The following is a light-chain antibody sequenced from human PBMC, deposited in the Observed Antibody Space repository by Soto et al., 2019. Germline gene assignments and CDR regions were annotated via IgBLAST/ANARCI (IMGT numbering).Light chain of an antibody. CDR3: QQSNSTPPT. Sequence: DIQMTQSPSSLSASVGDRVTLTCRASQSISNSLNWYQQKPGKAPDLLIYTTSSLHSGVPSRFSGSGSGTDFTLTISSLQPEDFATYYCQQSNSTPPTFGGGTNVEIK. V-gene: IGKV1-39*01. J-gene: IGKJ4*01. CDR2: TTS. CDR1: QSISNS.